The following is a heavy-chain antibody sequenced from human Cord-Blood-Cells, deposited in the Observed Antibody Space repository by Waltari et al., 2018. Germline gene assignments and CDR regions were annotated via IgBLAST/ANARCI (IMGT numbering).Heavy chain of an antibody. V-gene: IGHV3-30-3*01. CDR3: ARDRVIVVVTHAFDI. D-gene: IGHD3-22*01. Sequence: QVQLVESGGGVVQPGRSLRLSCAASGFTFSSYAMHWDRPAPGKGLEWVAVISYDGSNKYYADSVKGRFTISRDNSKNTLYLQMNSLRAEDTAVYYCARDRVIVVVTHAFDIWGQGTMVTVSS. J-gene: IGHJ3*02. CDR1: GFTFSSYA. CDR2: ISYDGSNK.